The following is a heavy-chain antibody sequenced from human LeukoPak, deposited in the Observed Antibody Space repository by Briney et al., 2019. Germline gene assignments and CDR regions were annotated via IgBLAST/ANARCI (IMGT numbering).Heavy chain of an antibody. J-gene: IGHJ4*02. D-gene: IGHD6-19*01. CDR3: ARGSSGWYYFDY. Sequence: SETLSLTCAVYGGSFSGYYWSWIRQPPGKGLEWIGEINHSGSTNYNPSLKSRVTISVDTSKNQFSLKLSSVTAADTAVYYCARGSSGWYYFDYWGQGTLVTVSS. CDR1: GGSFSGYY. CDR2: INHSGST. V-gene: IGHV4-34*01.